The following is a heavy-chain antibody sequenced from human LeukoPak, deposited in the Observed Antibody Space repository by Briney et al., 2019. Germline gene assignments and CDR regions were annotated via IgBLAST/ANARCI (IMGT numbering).Heavy chain of an antibody. CDR2: MNPNSGNT. V-gene: IGHV1-8*01. CDR3: ARGRTTVTEDY. D-gene: IGHD4-17*01. J-gene: IGHJ4*02. CDR1: GYTFTSYD. Sequence: ASVKVSCKASGYTFTSYDINWVRQATGQGLEWMGWMNPNSGNTGSAQRFQGRVTMTRNTSISTAYMELSSLRSEDTAVYYCARGRTTVTEDYWGQGTPVTVSS.